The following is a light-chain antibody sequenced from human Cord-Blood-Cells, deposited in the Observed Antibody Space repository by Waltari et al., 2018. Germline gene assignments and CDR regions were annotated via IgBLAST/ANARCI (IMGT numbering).Light chain of an antibody. J-gene: IGLJ2*01. CDR3: CSYAGSSNVV. V-gene: IGLV2-23*02. Sequence: QSALTQPASVSGSPGQSITTSCTGTSSDVGGYNLVSWYQQHPGKAPKLMIYEVSKRPSGVSNRFSGSKSGNTASLTISGLQAEDEADYYCCSYAGSSNVVFGGGTKLTVL. CDR1: SSDVGGYNL. CDR2: EVS.